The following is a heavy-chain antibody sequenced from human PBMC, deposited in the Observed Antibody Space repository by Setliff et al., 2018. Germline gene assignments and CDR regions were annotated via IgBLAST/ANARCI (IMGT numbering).Heavy chain of an antibody. D-gene: IGHD3-22*01. J-gene: IGHJ3*02. CDR1: GYSISNGFY. CDR3: ARSRDSGFYHQRDAYDI. V-gene: IGHV4-38-2*01. CDR2: LFDGGSA. Sequence: SETLSLTCAVSGYSISNGFYWGWIRQSPVKGLEWIGSLFDGGSAYYSPSLKSRASISLDASKNQFALKLTSATAADTAIYYCARSRDSGFYHQRDAYDIWGQGTMVTVSS.